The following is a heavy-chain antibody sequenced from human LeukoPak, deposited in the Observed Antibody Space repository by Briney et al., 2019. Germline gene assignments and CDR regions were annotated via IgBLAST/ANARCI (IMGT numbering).Heavy chain of an antibody. Sequence: SETLSLTCAVYGGSFSGYYWSWIRQPPGKGLEWIGEINHSRSTNYNPSLKSRVTISVDTSKNQFSLKLSSVTAADTAVYYCARGAAMVRGVIDWFDPWGQGTLVTVSS. D-gene: IGHD3-10*01. V-gene: IGHV4-34*01. J-gene: IGHJ5*02. CDR2: INHSRST. CDR3: ARGAAMVRGVIDWFDP. CDR1: GGSFSGYY.